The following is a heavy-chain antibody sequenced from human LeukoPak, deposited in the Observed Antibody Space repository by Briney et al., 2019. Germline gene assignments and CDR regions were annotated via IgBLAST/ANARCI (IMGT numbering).Heavy chain of an antibody. CDR2: LSDSGGST. V-gene: IGHV3-23*01. D-gene: IGHD2/OR15-2a*01. CDR1: GFTFSSYG. J-gene: IGHJ4*02. Sequence: GGSLRLSCAASGFTFSSYGMTWVRQAPGKGLEWVSTLSDSGGSTYYADSVKGRFTISRDNSKNTLYLQMNSLRAEDTAVYYCAREAFYGCWGQGTLVTVSS. CDR3: AREAFYGC.